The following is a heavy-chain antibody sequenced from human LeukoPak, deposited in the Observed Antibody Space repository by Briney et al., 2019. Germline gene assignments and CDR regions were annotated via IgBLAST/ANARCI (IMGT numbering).Heavy chain of an antibody. Sequence: PGGSLRLSCAASGFTFSSFWMTWVRKAPGKGLEWVANMNQDGIEKYYVDSVKGRFTISRDNAKNSMFLQMNSLRAEDTAVYYCRFGSGRYSFDFWGQGTLVTVSS. J-gene: IGHJ4*02. CDR2: MNQDGIEK. CDR3: RFGSGRYSFDF. CDR1: GFTFSSFW. D-gene: IGHD3-10*01. V-gene: IGHV3-7*02.